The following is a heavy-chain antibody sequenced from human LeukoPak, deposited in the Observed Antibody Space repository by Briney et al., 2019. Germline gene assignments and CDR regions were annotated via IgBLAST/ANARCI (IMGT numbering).Heavy chain of an antibody. J-gene: IGHJ4*02. V-gene: IGHV4-34*01. D-gene: IGHD6-13*01. Sequence: SETLSLTCAVYGGSFSGYYWSWIRQPPGKGLEWIGEINHSGSTNYNPSLKSRVTISVDTSKNQFFLKLSSVTAADTAVYYCARLSSSWYKYYFDYWGQGTLVTVSS. CDR3: ARLSSSWYKYYFDY. CDR2: INHSGST. CDR1: GGSFSGYY.